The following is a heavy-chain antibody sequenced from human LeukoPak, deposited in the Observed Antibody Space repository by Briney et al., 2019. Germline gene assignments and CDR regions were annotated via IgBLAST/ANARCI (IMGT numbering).Heavy chain of an antibody. CDR2: IIPILGIA. CDR1: GGTFSSDA. D-gene: IGHD2-2*01. CDR3: ARALAAIYCSSTSCYGNRFDP. J-gene: IGHJ5*02. V-gene: IGHV1-69*04. Sequence: ASVKVSCKASGGTFSSDAISWVRQAPGQGLEWMGRIIPILGIANYAQKFQGRVTITADKSTSTAYMELSSLRSEDTAVYYCARALAAIYCSSTSCYGNRFDPWGQGTLVTVSS.